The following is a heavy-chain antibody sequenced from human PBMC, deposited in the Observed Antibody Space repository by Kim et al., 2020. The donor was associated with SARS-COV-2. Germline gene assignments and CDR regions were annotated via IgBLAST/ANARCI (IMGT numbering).Heavy chain of an antibody. CDR3: ARQRKEYRHFDWLLPPDI. CDR1: GFTFSSYS. V-gene: IGHV3-21*01. CDR2: ISSSSSYI. Sequence: GGSLRLSCAASGFTFSSYSMNWVRQAPGKGLEWVSSISSSSSYIYYADSVKGRFTISRDNAKNSLYLQMNSLRAEDTAVYYCARQRKEYRHFDWLLPPDIWGQGTMVTVSS. J-gene: IGHJ3*02. D-gene: IGHD3-9*01.